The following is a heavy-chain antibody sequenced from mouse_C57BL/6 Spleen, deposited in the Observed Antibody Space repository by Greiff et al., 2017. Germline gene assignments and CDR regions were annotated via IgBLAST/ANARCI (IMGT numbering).Heavy chain of an antibody. J-gene: IGHJ4*01. D-gene: IGHD4-1*01. CDR2: INYDGSST. Sequence: EVMLVESEGGLVQPGSSMKLSCTASGFTFSDYYMALLRQVPEKGLEWVANINYDGSSTYYLDSLKSRFIISRDNAKNILYLQMSSLKSEDTATYYCARELGNYAMDYWGQGTSVTVSS. CDR3: ARELGNYAMDY. V-gene: IGHV5-16*01. CDR1: GFTFSDYY.